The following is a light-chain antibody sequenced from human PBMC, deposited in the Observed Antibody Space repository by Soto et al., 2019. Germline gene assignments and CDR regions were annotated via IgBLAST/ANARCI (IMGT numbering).Light chain of an antibody. V-gene: IGKV3-20*01. Sequence: EIVLTQSPGTLSLSPGERATLSCRASQSVRSNYLAWYQRKPGQAPRLLIYGAFTRATGIPDSFSGTGYGTDFNHTTSRLEPEDFAVYYCQQYGGSPYTFGQGTKLEIQ. CDR3: QQYGGSPYT. J-gene: IGKJ2*01. CDR2: GAF. CDR1: QSVRSNY.